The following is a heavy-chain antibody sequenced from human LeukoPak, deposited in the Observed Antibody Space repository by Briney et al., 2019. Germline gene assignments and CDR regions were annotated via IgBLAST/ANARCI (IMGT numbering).Heavy chain of an antibody. CDR1: GFTFSSYA. J-gene: IGHJ4*02. Sequence: PGGSLRLSCAASGFTFSSYAMHWVRQAPGKGLEYVSAISSNGGSTYYANSVKGRFTISRDNSKNTLYLQMGSLRAEDMAVYYCARLGSGELDIDYWGQGTLVTVS. CDR3: ARLGSGELDIDY. D-gene: IGHD1-26*01. CDR2: ISSNGGST. V-gene: IGHV3-64*01.